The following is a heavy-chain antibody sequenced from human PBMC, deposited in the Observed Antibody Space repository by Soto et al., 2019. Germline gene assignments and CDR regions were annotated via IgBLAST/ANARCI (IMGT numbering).Heavy chain of an antibody. Sequence: SVKVSCKASGGTFSSYAISWLRQAPGQGLEWVGGIIPIFGTANYAQKFQGRVTITADKSTSTAYMELSSLRSEDTAVYYCAAVLRYFDSLAYFQHWGQGTLVTVSS. CDR2: IIPIFGTA. V-gene: IGHV1-69*06. CDR3: AAVLRYFDSLAYFQH. D-gene: IGHD3-9*01. J-gene: IGHJ1*01. CDR1: GGTFSSYA.